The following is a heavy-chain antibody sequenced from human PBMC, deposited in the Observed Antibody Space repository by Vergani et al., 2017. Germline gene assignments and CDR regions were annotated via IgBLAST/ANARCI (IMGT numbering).Heavy chain of an antibody. CDR1: GFKFSDHY. D-gene: IGHD1-1*01. V-gene: IGHV3-11*04. J-gene: IGHJ6*04. CDR3: AKNPGISTTRHYCAMDV. Sequence: LEESGGGSVKPGGSLRLSCAASGFKFSDHYMSWIRQAPGKGLEWVSHISPGASTVSYTDSVTGRFTVSRDNDNNSLTLDITTLRVEDTAVYYWAKNPGISTTRHYCAMDVWGEGTTVTVSS. CDR2: ISPGASTV.